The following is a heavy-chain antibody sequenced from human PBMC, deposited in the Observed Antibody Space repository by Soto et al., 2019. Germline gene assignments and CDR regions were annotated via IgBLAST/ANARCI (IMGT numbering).Heavy chain of an antibody. D-gene: IGHD7-27*01. J-gene: IGHJ4*02. CDR1: GGSVSSGSYY. CDR3: AGVHLTGGPRAHFDY. V-gene: IGHV4-61*01. Sequence: QVQLQESGPGLVKPSETLSLTCTVSGGSVSSGSYYWSWIRQHPGKGLEWIGYIYYSGSTNYNSYLKSRLTISVDTSKNQFSLKLSSVTAADTAVYYCAGVHLTGGPRAHFDYWGQGTLVTVSS. CDR2: IYYSGST.